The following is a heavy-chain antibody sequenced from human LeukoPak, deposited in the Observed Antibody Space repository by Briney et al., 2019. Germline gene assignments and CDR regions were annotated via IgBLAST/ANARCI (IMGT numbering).Heavy chain of an antibody. CDR1: GFTFSAYD. V-gene: IGHV3-13*04. J-gene: IGHJ4*02. Sequence: GGSLRLSCAASGFTFSAYDMHWVRQTTGKGLEWVSGIGPPGDTFYPGSVKSRFTISRENAKNFLYLQMNSLRAGDTAVYYCARRAAGGTYFDYWGQGTLVTVSS. D-gene: IGHD6-13*01. CDR2: IGPPGDT. CDR3: ARRAAGGTYFDY.